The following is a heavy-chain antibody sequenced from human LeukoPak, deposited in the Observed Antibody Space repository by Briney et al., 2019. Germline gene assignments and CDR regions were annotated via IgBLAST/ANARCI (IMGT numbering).Heavy chain of an antibody. CDR1: GGSISSYY. J-gene: IGHJ5*02. V-gene: IGHV4-59*01. CDR2: IYYSGST. Sequence: PSETLSLTCTVSGGSISSYYWSWIRQPPGKGLEWIGYIYYSGSTNYNPSLKSRVTISVDTSKNQFSLKLSSVTAADTAVYYCAGEGIAVASRWFDPWGQGTLVTVSS. CDR3: AGEGIAVASRWFDP. D-gene: IGHD6-19*01.